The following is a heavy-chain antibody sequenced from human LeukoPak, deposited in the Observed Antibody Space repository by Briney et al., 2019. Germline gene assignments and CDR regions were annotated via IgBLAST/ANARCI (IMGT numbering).Heavy chain of an antibody. J-gene: IGHJ4*02. CDR3: AMLSIAVATDY. CDR1: GFSVSSTY. Sequence: GGSLRLSCAASGFSVSSTYMNWVRQAPGRGLEWVSTIYSGATAYYADSVKGRFTISRDNSKNTLYLQVTSLRADDTAVYYCAMLSIAVATDYWGQGTLVTVSS. CDR2: IYSGATA. D-gene: IGHD6-19*01. V-gene: IGHV3-53*01.